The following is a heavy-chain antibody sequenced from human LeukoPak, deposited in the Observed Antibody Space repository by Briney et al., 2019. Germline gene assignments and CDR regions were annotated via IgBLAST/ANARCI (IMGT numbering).Heavy chain of an antibody. Sequence: PGGSLRLSCAASGFTVSSDYMSWVRQAPGKGLEWVSVIYSGGSTYYADSVKGRFTISRDNSKNTLYLQMNSLRAEDTAVYYCAREGAAAGSYYFDYWGQGTLVTVSS. CDR3: AREGAAAGSYYFDY. J-gene: IGHJ4*02. CDR2: IYSGGST. D-gene: IGHD6-13*01. V-gene: IGHV3-53*01. CDR1: GFTVSSDY.